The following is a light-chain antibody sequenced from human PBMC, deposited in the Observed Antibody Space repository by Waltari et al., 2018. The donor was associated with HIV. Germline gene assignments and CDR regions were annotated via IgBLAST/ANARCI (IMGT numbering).Light chain of an antibody. CDR1: SSDIGSYNL. CDR2: DVS. CDR3: SSYTTSSTF. Sequence: QSALTQPASVSGSPGQSITISCTGTSSDIGSYNLVSWYQQHPGKAPKLMIYDVSNRPSGVSDRFSGSKSGNTASLTISGLQAEDEAHYYCSSYTTSSTFFGGGTKLTVL. J-gene: IGLJ2*01. V-gene: IGLV2-14*01.